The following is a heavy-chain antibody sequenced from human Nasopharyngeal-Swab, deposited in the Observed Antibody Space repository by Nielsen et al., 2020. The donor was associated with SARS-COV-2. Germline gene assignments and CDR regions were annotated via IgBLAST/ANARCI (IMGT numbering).Heavy chain of an antibody. CDR3: ARAIFGVVIIFNYYYMDV. V-gene: IGHV4-34*01. Sequence: RQAPGKGLEWIGEINHSGSTNYNPSLKSRVTISVDTSKNQFSLKLGSVTAADTAVYYCARAIFGVVIIFNYYYMDVWGKGTTVTVSS. J-gene: IGHJ6*03. D-gene: IGHD3-3*01. CDR2: INHSGST.